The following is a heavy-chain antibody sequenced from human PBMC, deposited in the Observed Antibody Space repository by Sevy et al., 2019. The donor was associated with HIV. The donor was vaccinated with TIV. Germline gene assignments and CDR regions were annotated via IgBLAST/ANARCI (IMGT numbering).Heavy chain of an antibody. CDR3: ARDLRVGDYYDSSGYYYPGAFDI. Sequence: SETLSLTCTVSGGSISSGGYYWSWIRQHQGKGLEWIGYIYYSGSTYYNPSLKSRVTISVDTSKNQFSLKLSSVTAADTAVYYCARDLRVGDYYDSSGYYYPGAFDIWGQWTMVTVSS. J-gene: IGHJ3*02. V-gene: IGHV4-31*03. D-gene: IGHD3-22*01. CDR1: GGSISSGGYY. CDR2: IYYSGST.